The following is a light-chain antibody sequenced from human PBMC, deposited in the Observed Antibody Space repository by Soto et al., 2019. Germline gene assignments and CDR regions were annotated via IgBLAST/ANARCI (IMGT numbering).Light chain of an antibody. CDR1: SSNIGAGYD. CDR2: GNS. CDR3: QSYDLSGSGV. V-gene: IGLV1-40*01. Sequence: QSVLTQPPSVSGAPGQRVTISCTGSSSNIGAGYDVHWYQHRPGTAPKLLIYGNSNRPSGVPDRFSGSKSGTSASLAITGLQAEDEADYYCQSYDLSGSGVFGGGTKLTVL. J-gene: IGLJ2*01.